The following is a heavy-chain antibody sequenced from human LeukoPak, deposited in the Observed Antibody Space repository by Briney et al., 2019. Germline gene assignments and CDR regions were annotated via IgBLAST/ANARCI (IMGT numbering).Heavy chain of an antibody. Sequence: VASVKVSCKASGYTFTSYGMSGVRQAPGQGLDGMGWISAYNGNTNYAQKLQGRVTMTTDTSTSTAYMELRSLRSDDTVVYYCARLGQLRGNYYFDYWGQGTLVTVSS. D-gene: IGHD3-16*01. CDR1: GYTFTSYG. J-gene: IGHJ4*02. CDR3: ARLGQLRGNYYFDY. V-gene: IGHV1-18*01. CDR2: ISAYNGNT.